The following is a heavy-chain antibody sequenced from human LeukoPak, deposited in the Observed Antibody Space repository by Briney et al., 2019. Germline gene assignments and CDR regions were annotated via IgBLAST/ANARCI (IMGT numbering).Heavy chain of an antibody. J-gene: IGHJ4*02. CDR1: GFTFSTYA. CDR2: ISGSGDSA. V-gene: IGHV3-23*01. D-gene: IGHD1-26*01. CDR3: AKVGSYYDLDY. Sequence: GGSLRPSCEASGFTFSTYAMSWVRQAPGKGLEWVSDISGSGDSANHADSVTGRFTISRDNSKNTLNLRMDSLRAEDTAVYYCAKVGSYYDLDYWGQGTLVTVSS.